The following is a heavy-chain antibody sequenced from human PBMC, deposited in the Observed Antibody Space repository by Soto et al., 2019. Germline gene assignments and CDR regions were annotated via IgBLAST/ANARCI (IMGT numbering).Heavy chain of an antibody. D-gene: IGHD3-9*01. J-gene: IGHJ4*02. CDR2: ISGSGGST. CDR3: AMEGAGYPIPLAQESFLSYFDY. Sequence: GGSLRLSCAASGFTFSSYAMSWVRQAPGKGLEWVSAISGSGGSTYYADSVKGRFTISRDNSKNTLYLQMNSLRAEDTAVYYCAMEGAGYPIPLAQESFLSYFDYWGQGTLVTVSS. V-gene: IGHV3-23*01. CDR1: GFTFSSYA.